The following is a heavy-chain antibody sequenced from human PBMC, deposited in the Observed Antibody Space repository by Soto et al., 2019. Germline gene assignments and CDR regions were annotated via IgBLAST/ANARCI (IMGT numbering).Heavy chain of an antibody. J-gene: IGHJ4*02. CDR1: GASITSGSFF. CDR2: IYDIGNT. V-gene: IGHV4-61*01. Sequence: QVQLQESGPGLVKPSGTLSLTCTVSGASITSGSFFWSWIRQSPGRGLEWIGDIYDIGNTNYNPSLKSRVSISLDTSKNQFSLRLTSVTAADTAVYYCARGGGYYFDYWGQGTLVTVSS. CDR3: ARGGGYYFDY. D-gene: IGHD3-16*01.